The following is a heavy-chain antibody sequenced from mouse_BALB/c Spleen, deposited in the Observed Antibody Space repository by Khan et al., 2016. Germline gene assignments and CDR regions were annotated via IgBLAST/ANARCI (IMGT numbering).Heavy chain of an antibody. CDR1: GYTFSRYW. J-gene: IGHJ3*01. Sequence: QVQLQQSGAELMKPGASVKISCKATGYTFSRYWIEWVKERPGHGLAWIGEILPGTGSTNYNEKLKGKATFTAETSSNTAYIQLSILTSEDSAVYYCARGAYWGRGTLVTVSA. V-gene: IGHV1-9*01. CDR2: ILPGTGST. CDR3: ARGAY.